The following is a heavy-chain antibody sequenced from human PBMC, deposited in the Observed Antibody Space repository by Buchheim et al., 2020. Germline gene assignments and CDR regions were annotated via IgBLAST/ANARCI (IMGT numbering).Heavy chain of an antibody. CDR1: GFTFSSYW. Sequence: EVQLVESGGGLVQPGGSLRLSCAASGFTFSSYWMSWVRQAPGKGLEWVANIKQDGSEKYYVDSVKGRFTISRDNAKNSLYLQMNSLRAEDTAVYYCARSHTTGYSSSWYDLLFHAFDIWGQGT. J-gene: IGHJ3*02. D-gene: IGHD6-13*01. V-gene: IGHV3-7*01. CDR3: ARSHTTGYSSSWYDLLFHAFDI. CDR2: IKQDGSEK.